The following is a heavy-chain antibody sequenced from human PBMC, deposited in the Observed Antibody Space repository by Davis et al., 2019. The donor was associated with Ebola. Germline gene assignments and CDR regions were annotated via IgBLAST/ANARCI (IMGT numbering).Heavy chain of an antibody. CDR3: ARDHSSGWSITNWYFDL. CDR1: GFTFSSYA. J-gene: IGHJ2*01. V-gene: IGHV3-7*01. Sequence: PGGSLRLSCVASGFTFSSYAMSWVRQAPGKGLEWVANIKQDGSEKYYVDSVKGRFTISRDNAKNSLYLQMNSLRAEDTAVYYCARDHSSGWSITNWYFDLWGRGTLVTVSS. D-gene: IGHD6-19*01. CDR2: IKQDGSEK.